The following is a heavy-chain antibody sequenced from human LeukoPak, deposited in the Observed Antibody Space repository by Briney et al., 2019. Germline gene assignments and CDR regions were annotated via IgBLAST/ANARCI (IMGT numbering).Heavy chain of an antibody. J-gene: IGHJ4*02. Sequence: GESLKISCKGSGYSFTSYWIGWVRQMPGKGLEWMGVIYPGDSDTKYSPSFQGQVTISADKSISTAYLQWSSLRASDTAVYYCARRPYGSGFIYYFDYWGQGTLVTVSS. CDR1: GYSFTSYW. V-gene: IGHV5-51*01. D-gene: IGHD3-10*01. CDR3: ARRPYGSGFIYYFDY. CDR2: IYPGDSDT.